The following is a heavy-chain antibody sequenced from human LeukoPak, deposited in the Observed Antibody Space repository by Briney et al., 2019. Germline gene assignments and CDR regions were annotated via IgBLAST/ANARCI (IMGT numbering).Heavy chain of an antibody. CDR2: ISSSSTI. D-gene: IGHD3-22*01. V-gene: IGHV3-48*02. CDR3: ARDGRTYYDSSVPYYFDY. J-gene: IGHJ4*02. Sequence: PGGSLRLSCAASGFTFSSYSMNWVRQAPGKGLEWVSYISSSSTIYYADSVKGRFTISRDNAKNSLYVQMNSLRDEDTAVYYCARDGRTYYDSSVPYYFDYWGQGTLVTVSS. CDR1: GFTFSSYS.